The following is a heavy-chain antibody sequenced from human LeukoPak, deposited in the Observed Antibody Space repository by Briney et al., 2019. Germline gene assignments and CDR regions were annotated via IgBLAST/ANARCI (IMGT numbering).Heavy chain of an antibody. D-gene: IGHD2-8*02. CDR1: GRSISSGY. V-gene: IGHV4-59*01. CDR3: AGGSGASWFDP. J-gene: IGHJ5*02. Sequence: SETLSLTCSVSGRSISSGYWSWIRQPPGKGLEWIAYIYNSGRSNYNPSLKSRVTISLDTSKNQFPLKLSSVTAADTAVYYCAGGSGASWFDPWGQGTLVTVSS. CDR2: IYNSGRS.